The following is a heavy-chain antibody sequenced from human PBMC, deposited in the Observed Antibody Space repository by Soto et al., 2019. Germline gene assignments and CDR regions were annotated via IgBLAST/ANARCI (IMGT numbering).Heavy chain of an antibody. Sequence: ASVKVSCKASGYTFTSYGISWVRQAPGQGLEWMGRISAYNGNTNYAQKLQGRVTMTTDTSTSTAYMELRSLRSDDTAVYYCASRRCSSTSCYEDWFDPWGQGTLVTVSS. CDR1: GYTFTSYG. CDR3: ASRRCSSTSCYEDWFDP. J-gene: IGHJ5*02. CDR2: ISAYNGNT. D-gene: IGHD2-2*01. V-gene: IGHV1-18*01.